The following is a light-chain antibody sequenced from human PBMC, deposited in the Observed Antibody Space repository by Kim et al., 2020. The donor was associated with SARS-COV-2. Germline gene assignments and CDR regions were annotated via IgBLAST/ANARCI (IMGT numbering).Light chain of an antibody. Sequence: SYELTQPPSVSVSPGQTASITCSGDNLGDKYVCWYQQRPGQSPVLVIYDDTKRPSGIPERFSGSNSGNTATLTISGTQAMDEADYYCQSWDSSTAVFGGGTKVTVL. CDR3: QSWDSSTAV. CDR2: DDT. J-gene: IGLJ2*01. V-gene: IGLV3-1*01. CDR1: NLGDKY.